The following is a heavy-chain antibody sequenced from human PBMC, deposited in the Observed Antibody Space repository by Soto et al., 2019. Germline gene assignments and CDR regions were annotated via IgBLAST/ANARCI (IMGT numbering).Heavy chain of an antibody. CDR1: GFTFSNCA. Sequence: EVQLLESGGGLVQPGGSLRLSCAASGFTFSNCAMAWVRQAPGKGLEWVSSIDNSGVFIYYADSVRGRFTISRDNSKNTWFLQMNSLRVEDTAVYYCAKRSVGVKGHFDLWGRGTLVTASS. D-gene: IGHD3-16*01. J-gene: IGHJ2*01. CDR3: AKRSVGVKGHFDL. CDR2: IDNSGVFI. V-gene: IGHV3-23*01.